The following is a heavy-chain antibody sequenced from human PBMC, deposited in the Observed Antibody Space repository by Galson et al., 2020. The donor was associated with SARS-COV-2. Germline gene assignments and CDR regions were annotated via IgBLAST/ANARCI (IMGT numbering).Heavy chain of an antibody. D-gene: IGHD5-18*01. J-gene: IGHJ6*03. CDR2: ISQTGRT. CDR1: GGSLTDYA. Sequence: SQTPSLTCGVYGGSLTDYACTWVRQPPGKGLEWIGEISQTGRTNYSPSLKSRVFMSVDTSTNQFSLKLRSVTAADTAVYYCARGGSRPVMVFDYDYFYLDVWGKGTTGTVSS. CDR3: ARGGSRPVMVFDYDYFYLDV. V-gene: IGHV4-34*01.